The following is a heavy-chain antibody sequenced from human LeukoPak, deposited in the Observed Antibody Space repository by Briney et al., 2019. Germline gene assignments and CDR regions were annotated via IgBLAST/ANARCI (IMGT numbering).Heavy chain of an antibody. D-gene: IGHD1-1*01. CDR3: AKDLEGIATTRYYFDY. Sequence: GGSLRLSCAGPGFDFSSYGMSWVRQAPGKGLEWVSHISGRGGSTYYADSVKGRFTISRDNSKNTLYLQMNSLRAEDTAVYYCAKDLEGIATTRYYFDYWGQGTLVTVSS. V-gene: IGHV3-23*01. J-gene: IGHJ4*02. CDR2: ISGRGGST. CDR1: GFDFSSYG.